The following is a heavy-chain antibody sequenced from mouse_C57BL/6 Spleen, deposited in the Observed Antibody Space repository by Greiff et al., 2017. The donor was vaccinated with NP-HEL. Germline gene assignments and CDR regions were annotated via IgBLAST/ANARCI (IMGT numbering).Heavy chain of an antibody. J-gene: IGHJ4*01. CDR1: GFSLTSYG. Sequence: QVQLKESGPGLVQPSQSLSITCTVSGFSLTSYGVHWVRQSPGKGLEWLGVIWSGGSTDYNAAFISRLSISKDNSKSQVFFKMNSLQADDTAIYYCAGHYDGYYRDAMDYWGQGTSVTVSS. D-gene: IGHD2-3*01. CDR2: IWSGGST. CDR3: AGHYDGYYRDAMDY. V-gene: IGHV2-2*01.